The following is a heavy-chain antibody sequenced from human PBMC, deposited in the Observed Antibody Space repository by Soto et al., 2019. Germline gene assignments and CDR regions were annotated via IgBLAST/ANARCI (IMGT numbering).Heavy chain of an antibody. CDR2: ITPFNGNT. V-gene: IGHV1-45*02. J-gene: IGHJ4*02. D-gene: IGHD3-22*01. Sequence: SVKVSCKASGYSFTKYHMHWVRQAPGQGLEWMGWITPFNGNTKYAQKFQDRVTFTGDTSLNTAYMELSSLRSDDTAMFYCASGRYDASGYFDYWGQGTLVTVSS. CDR3: ASGRYDASGYFDY. CDR1: GYSFTKYH.